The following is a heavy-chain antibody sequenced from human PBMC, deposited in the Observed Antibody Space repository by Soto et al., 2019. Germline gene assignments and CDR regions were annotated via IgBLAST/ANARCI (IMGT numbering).Heavy chain of an antibody. J-gene: IGHJ2*01. V-gene: IGHV3-33*01. D-gene: IGHD6-19*01. CDR2: IWYDGSNK. Sequence: QVQLEESGGGVGQPGRSLRLSCAASGFTFSSYGMHWVRQAPGKGLEWVAVIWYDGSNKYYADSVKGRFTISKDNSKNSLYLQMSMRGAEGKAVYYCARIPQVAVAGTRCGYFELWGRGTLVTVSS. CDR1: GFTFSSYG. CDR3: ARIPQVAVAGTRCGYFEL.